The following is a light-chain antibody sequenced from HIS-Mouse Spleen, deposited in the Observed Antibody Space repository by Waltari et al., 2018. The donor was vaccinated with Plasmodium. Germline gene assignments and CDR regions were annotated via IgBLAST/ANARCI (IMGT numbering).Light chain of an antibody. CDR1: KSVSSN. CDR3: QQYNNWPPYT. CDR2: GAS. V-gene: IGKV3-15*01. J-gene: IGKJ2*01. Sequence: EIVMTQSPATLSVSPGERPPLSCRASKSVSSNLAWYQQKPGQAPRLLIYGASTRATGIPARFSGSGSGTEFTLTISSMQSEDFAVYYCQQYNNWPPYTFGQGTKLEIK.